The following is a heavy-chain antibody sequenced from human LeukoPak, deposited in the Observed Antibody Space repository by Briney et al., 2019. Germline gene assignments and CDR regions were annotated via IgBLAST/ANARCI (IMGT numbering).Heavy chain of an antibody. CDR1: GFTFSSYA. V-gene: IGHV3-64*01. Sequence: GGSLRLSCAASGFTFSSYAMHWVRQAPGKGLEYVSAISSNGGSTYYANSVKGRFTISRDNSKNTLYLQMGSLRAEDMAVYYCARVTGAQVFDYWGQGTLVTVSS. CDR3: ARVTGAQVFDY. J-gene: IGHJ4*02. D-gene: IGHD3-10*01. CDR2: ISSNGGST.